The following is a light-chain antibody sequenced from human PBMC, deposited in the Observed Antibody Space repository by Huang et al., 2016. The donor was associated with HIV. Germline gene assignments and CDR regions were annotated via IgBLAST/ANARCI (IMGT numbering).Light chain of an antibody. V-gene: IGKV3-11*02. CDR2: DSF. J-gene: IGKJ4*01. CDR1: QSVNTY. Sequence: EIVLTQSPATLSLSPGERATLSCRASQSVNTYLAWYRQTPGPTPRRLIYDSFNRATGIPARFSGSGSGRDFTLTISSLEPEDFVIYYCQQRSTWPLTFGGGTKVEIK. CDR3: QQRSTWPLT.